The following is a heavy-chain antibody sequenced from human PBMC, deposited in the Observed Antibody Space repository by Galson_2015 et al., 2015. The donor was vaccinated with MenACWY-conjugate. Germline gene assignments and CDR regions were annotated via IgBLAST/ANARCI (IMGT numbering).Heavy chain of an antibody. V-gene: IGHV3-23*01. D-gene: IGHD5-18*01. CDR3: ATNIAMIWN. CDR1: GFTFSSYA. J-gene: IGHJ4*02. CDR2: ITGRGDST. Sequence: SLRLSCAAPGFTFSSYAMNWVRQAPGKGLEWVSTITGRGDSTYYADSVKGRFTISRDESQMYLQLNSLRAEDTAVYYCATNIAMIWNWGQGTLVTVSS.